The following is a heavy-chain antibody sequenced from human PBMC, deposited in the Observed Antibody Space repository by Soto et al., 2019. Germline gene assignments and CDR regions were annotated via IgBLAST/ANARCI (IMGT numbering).Heavy chain of an antibody. D-gene: IGHD1-26*01. J-gene: IGHJ5*02. CDR2: IKSKTDGGTT. V-gene: IGHV3-15*07. Sequence: GGSLRLSCAASGFTFSNAWMNWVRQAPGKGLGWVGRIKSKTDGGTTDYAAPVKGRFTISRDDSKNTVFLQMNSLRADDTAVYYCAKVASGSYDWFDPWGQGTLVTVSS. CDR1: GFTFSNAW. CDR3: AKVASGSYDWFDP.